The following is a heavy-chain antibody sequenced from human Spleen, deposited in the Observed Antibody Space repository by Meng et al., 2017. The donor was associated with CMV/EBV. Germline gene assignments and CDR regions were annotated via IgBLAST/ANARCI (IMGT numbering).Heavy chain of an antibody. Sequence: GESLKISCVASGFTFSTYWMHWVRQAPGKGLVWVSRISGDGTTTTYADSVRGRFTISRDNAKNTLYLQMDSLRAGDTAVYYCARDGKYCSSGTCDYYVMDVWGQGTTVTVSS. D-gene: IGHD2-15*01. CDR2: ISGDGTTT. CDR3: ARDGKYCSSGTCDYYVMDV. CDR1: GFTFSTYW. J-gene: IGHJ6*02. V-gene: IGHV3-74*01.